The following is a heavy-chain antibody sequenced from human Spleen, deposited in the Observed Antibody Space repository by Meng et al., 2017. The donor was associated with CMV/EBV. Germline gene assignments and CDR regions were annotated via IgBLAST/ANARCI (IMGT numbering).Heavy chain of an antibody. V-gene: IGHV2-5*01. Sequence: SGPTLVKPTPPLTLTCSFSGFSLYTDGVGVGWIRQPPGKALESLALIYWNDDKRYSPSLKSRLTVTKDTSKNQVVLSMTNMDPLDSGTYYCAHRRQYYDFWSADYPDYFDYWGQGIQVTVSS. CDR1: GFSLYTDGVG. J-gene: IGHJ4*02. D-gene: IGHD3-3*01. CDR2: IYWNDDK. CDR3: AHRRQYYDFWSADYPDYFDY.